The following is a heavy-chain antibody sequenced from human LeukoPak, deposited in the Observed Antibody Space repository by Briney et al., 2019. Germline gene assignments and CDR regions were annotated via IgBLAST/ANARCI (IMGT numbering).Heavy chain of an antibody. CDR2: ISFDGSET. CDR3: ARSRSVVVVVAALMAFDI. D-gene: IGHD2-15*01. J-gene: IGHJ3*02. V-gene: IGHV3-30*04. Sequence: GSLRLSCAASGFTFSNFPNHWVRQAPGKGLEWVAVISFDGSETDYADSVKGRFTVSRDTSKNTLFLQMNSLRAEDTAVYYCARSRSVVVVVAALMAFDIWGQGTMVTVSS. CDR1: GFTFSNFP.